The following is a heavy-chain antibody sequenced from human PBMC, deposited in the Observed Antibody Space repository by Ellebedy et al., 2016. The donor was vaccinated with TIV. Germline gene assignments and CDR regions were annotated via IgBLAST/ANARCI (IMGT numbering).Heavy chain of an antibody. CDR3: ARVYVLNTGWIPFDY. J-gene: IGHJ4*02. CDR1: GDSMSSSSSY. Sequence: MPSETLSLTCSVSGDSMSSSSSYWGWIRQSPGTGLEWIGNIYYDGSPHYNQSLQGRATISKDTSKNQFSLHLNSVTAADTAVYYCARVYVLNTGWIPFDYWGQGILVTVSS. D-gene: IGHD3-10*02. V-gene: IGHV4-39*07. CDR2: IYYDGSP.